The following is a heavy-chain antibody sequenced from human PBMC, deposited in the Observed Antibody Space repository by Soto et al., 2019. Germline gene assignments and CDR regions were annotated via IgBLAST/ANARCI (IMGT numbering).Heavy chain of an antibody. J-gene: IGHJ4*02. Sequence: QVQLVESGGGVVQPGRSLRLSCAASGFTFSSYGMHWVRQAPGKGLEWVAVISYDGSNKYYADSVKGRFTISRDNSKNTLYLKMNSLRAEDTAVYYCAKDYAGPIAVAGKMGGFDYWGEGTLVTVSS. D-gene: IGHD6-19*01. V-gene: IGHV3-30*18. CDR2: ISYDGSNK. CDR1: GFTFSSYG. CDR3: AKDYAGPIAVAGKMGGFDY.